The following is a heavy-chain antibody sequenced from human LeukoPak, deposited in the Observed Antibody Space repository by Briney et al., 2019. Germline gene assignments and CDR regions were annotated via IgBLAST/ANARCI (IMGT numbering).Heavy chain of an antibody. CDR3: AKNYYDSSGLFDY. V-gene: IGHV3-21*01. Sequence: GGSLRLSCAASGFTFSSYSTNWVRQAPGKGLEWVSSISSSSSYIYYADSVKGRFTISRDNAKNSLYLQMNSLRADDTAVYYCAKNYYDSSGLFDYWGQGTLVTVSS. CDR1: GFTFSSYS. D-gene: IGHD3-22*01. CDR2: ISSSSSYI. J-gene: IGHJ4*02.